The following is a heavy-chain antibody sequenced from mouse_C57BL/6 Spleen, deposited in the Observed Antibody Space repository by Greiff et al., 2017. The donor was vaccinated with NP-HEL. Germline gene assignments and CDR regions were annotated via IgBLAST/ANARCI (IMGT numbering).Heavy chain of an antibody. J-gene: IGHJ2*01. CDR3: AREDSSGSFGY. D-gene: IGHD3-2*02. Sequence: QVQLQQSGAELVKPGASVKISCKASGYAFSSYWMNWVKRRPGKGLGWMGKIFPGDGETNKNGKLKGKATLTADKSSSTAYMQRSSLTSEDSAVYFCAREDSSGSFGYWGQGTALAGSS. V-gene: IGHV1-80*01. CDR1: GYAFSSYW. CDR2: IFPGDGET.